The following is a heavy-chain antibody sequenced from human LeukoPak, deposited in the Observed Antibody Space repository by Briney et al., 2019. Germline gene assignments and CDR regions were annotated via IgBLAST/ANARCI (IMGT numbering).Heavy chain of an antibody. CDR3: AKDYDFWSGSMGFDY. D-gene: IGHD3-3*01. V-gene: IGHV3-23*01. Sequence: GGSLRLSCAASGFTVSSNYMSWVRQAPGKGQEWVSAISGSGGSTFYADSVKGRFTISRDNSKNTLYLQMNSLRAEDTAVYYCAKDYDFWSGSMGFDYWGQGTLVTVSS. CDR2: ISGSGGST. J-gene: IGHJ4*02. CDR1: GFTVSSNY.